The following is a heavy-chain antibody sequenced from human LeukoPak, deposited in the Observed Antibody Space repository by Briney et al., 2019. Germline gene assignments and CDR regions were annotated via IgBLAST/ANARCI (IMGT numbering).Heavy chain of an antibody. J-gene: IGHJ6*03. V-gene: IGHV4-34*01. CDR2: INHSGST. D-gene: IGHD3-10*01. CDR1: GGSFSGYY. CDR3: ARRGITMVRPHYYYYYMDV. Sequence: SETLPLTCAVYGGSFSGYYWSWIRQPPGKGLEWIGEINHSGSTNYNPSLKSRVTISVDTSKNQFSLKLSSVAAADTAVYYCARRGITMVRPHYYYYYMDVWGKGTTVTISS.